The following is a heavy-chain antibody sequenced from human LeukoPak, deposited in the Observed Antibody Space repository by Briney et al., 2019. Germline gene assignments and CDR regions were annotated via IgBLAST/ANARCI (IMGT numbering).Heavy chain of an antibody. V-gene: IGHV3-23*01. CDR1: GFTFSSYA. CDR3: AKGAVTARRWFGDSHFDY. CDR2: VSGSGDST. Sequence: GGSLRLSCAASGFTFSSYAMSWVRQAPGRGLEWVSAVSGSGDSTYYADSVKGRFTISRDNSKNTLYLQMNSLTAEDTAVYYCAKGAVTARRWFGDSHFDYWGQGTLVTVSS. D-gene: IGHD3-10*01. J-gene: IGHJ4*02.